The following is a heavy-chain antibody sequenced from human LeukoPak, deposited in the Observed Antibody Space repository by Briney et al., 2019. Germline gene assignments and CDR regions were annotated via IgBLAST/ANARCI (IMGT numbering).Heavy chain of an antibody. CDR2: IDSGGIT. J-gene: IGHJ4*02. Sequence: GGSLRLSCAASGFTVSRNYMSWVRQAPGKGLEWVSVIDSGGITYYADSVKGRFTISRDNSKNTLYLQMNSLRAEDTAVYYCAIEMATIFGYWGQGTLVTVSS. V-gene: IGHV3-66*02. CDR1: GFTVSRNY. D-gene: IGHD5-24*01. CDR3: AIEMATIFGY.